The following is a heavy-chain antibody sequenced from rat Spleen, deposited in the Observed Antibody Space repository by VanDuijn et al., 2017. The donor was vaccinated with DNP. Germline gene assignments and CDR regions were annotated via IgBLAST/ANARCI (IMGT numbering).Heavy chain of an antibody. CDR2: ISPSGGST. V-gene: IGHV5-19*01. Sequence: EVQLVESGGDLVQPGRSLKLSCAASGFTFTNYGMHWIRQAPTKGLEWVASISPSGGSTYYRDSVKGRFTISRDNAKSTLYLQMDSLRSEDTATYYCATHDNWAWGQGTSVTVSS. D-gene: IGHD3-6*01. CDR3: ATHDNWA. CDR1: GFTFTNYG. J-gene: IGHJ4*01.